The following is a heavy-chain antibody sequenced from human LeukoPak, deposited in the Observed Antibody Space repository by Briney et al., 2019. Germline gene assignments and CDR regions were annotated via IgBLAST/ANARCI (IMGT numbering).Heavy chain of an antibody. D-gene: IGHD3-10*01. V-gene: IGHV3-23*01. CDR2: ISGSGGST. CDR1: GFAFTSYA. J-gene: IGHJ4*02. Sequence: GGSLRLSCAASGFAFTSYAMSWVRQAPGKGLEWVSAISGSGGSTYYADPVKGRFTISRDNSKNTLYLQMNSLRAEDTAVYYCAKPLTFGELPKFPFDYWGQGTLVTVSS. CDR3: AKPLTFGELPKFPFDY.